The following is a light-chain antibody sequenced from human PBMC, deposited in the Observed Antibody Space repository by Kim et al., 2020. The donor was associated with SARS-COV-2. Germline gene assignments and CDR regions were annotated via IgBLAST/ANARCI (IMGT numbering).Light chain of an antibody. J-gene: IGKJ1*01. V-gene: IGKV3-15*01. CDR3: QQYHIRPPDT. Sequence: EIVMTQSPATLSVSPGERATLSCRASESVRSNLAWFQQKPGQAPRLLIYGASTRATGVPARFSGSGSGTEFTLTISSLQSEDFAVYYCQQYHIRPPDTFGQGTKVDIK. CDR1: ESVRSN. CDR2: GAS.